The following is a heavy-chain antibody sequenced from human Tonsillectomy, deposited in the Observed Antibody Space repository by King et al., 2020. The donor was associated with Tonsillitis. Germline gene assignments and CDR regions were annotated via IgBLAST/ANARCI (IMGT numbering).Heavy chain of an antibody. D-gene: IGHD1-14*01. V-gene: IGHV1-18*04. CDR2: ISTDNGNT. Sequence: QLVQSGPEVKKPGASVNVSCKASGYTFTNYGLTWVRQAPGQGLEWMGWISTDNGNTNYEQKFQGRVTMTTDTSTTTGYMELRGLRSDDTAVYDCAKDYDPEYFLDYWGQGTLVTVSS. J-gene: IGHJ4*02. CDR1: GYTFTNYG. CDR3: AKDYDPEYFLDY.